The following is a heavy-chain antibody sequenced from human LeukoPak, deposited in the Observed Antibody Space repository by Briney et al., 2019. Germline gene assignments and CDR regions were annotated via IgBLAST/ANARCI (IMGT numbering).Heavy chain of an antibody. V-gene: IGHV4-59*08. D-gene: IGHD1-26*01. Sequence: SETLSLTCTVSGGPISSYYWSWIRQPPGKGLEWIGYIYYSGGTNYNPSLKSRVTISVDTSKNQFSLKLSSVTAADTAVYYCARLGFSNSGSYLAPSDYWGQGTLVTVSS. CDR3: ARLGFSNSGSYLAPSDY. CDR2: IYYSGGT. CDR1: GGPISSYY. J-gene: IGHJ4*02.